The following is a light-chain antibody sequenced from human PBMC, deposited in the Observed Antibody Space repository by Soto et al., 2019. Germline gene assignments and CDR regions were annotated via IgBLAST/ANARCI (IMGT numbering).Light chain of an antibody. CDR1: PRGCRN. CDR2: GAS. Sequence: EIMITPSPAPLSCAPRERATLFCRASPRGCRNLAWYQQKPGPAPRLLIYGASTRATGIPARFSGSGSGTEFTLTISSLQSEDFAVYYCQQYNNWPRTFGQGTKLEIK. J-gene: IGKJ2*01. V-gene: IGKV3-15*01. CDR3: QQYNNWPRT.